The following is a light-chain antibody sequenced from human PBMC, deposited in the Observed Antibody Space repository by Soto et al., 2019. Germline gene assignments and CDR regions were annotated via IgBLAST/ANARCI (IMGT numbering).Light chain of an antibody. CDR1: QSVSSS. Sequence: EIVLTQSPATLSLSPGERATLSCRTSQSVSSSLAWYQQKPGQAPGLLIYDVSKRATGIPARFSGSGSGTDFTLTISGLEPEDFAVYYCQQYGSSPRITFGQGTRLEIK. V-gene: IGKV3-20*01. CDR3: QQYGSSPRIT. J-gene: IGKJ5*01. CDR2: DVS.